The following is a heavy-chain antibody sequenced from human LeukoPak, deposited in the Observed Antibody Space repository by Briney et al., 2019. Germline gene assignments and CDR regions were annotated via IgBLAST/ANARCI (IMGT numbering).Heavy chain of an antibody. CDR2: ISSGGSTI. CDR1: GFTFSGYE. J-gene: IGHJ4*02. V-gene: IGHV3-48*03. CDR3: ARLRTTVTTGVDY. Sequence: GGSLRLSCAASGFTFSGYEMNWVRQAPGKGLEWVSYISSGGSTIYYADSVKGRLTISRDNAKNSLYLQMNSLRAEDTAVYYCARLRTTVTTGVDYWGQGTLVTVSS. D-gene: IGHD4-17*01.